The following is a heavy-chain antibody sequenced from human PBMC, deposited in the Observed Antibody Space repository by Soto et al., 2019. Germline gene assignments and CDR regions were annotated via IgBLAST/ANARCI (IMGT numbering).Heavy chain of an antibody. CDR3: ARSLGLAATSYYYYMDV. CDR1: GGSISSGGYY. V-gene: IGHV4-61*08. J-gene: IGHJ6*03. D-gene: IGHD2-15*01. Sequence: PSETLSLTCTVSGGSISSGGYYWSWIRQHPGKGLEWIGYIYYSGSTNYNPSLKSRVTISVDTSKNQFSLKLSSVTAADTAVYYCARSLGLAATSYYYYMDVWGKGTTVTVSS. CDR2: IYYSGST.